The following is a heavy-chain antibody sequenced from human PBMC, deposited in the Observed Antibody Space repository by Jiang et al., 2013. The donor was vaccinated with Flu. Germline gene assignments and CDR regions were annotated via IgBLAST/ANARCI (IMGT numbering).Heavy chain of an antibody. Sequence: GAEVKKPGASVKVSCKASGYTFTSYGISWVRQAPGQGLEWMGWISAYNGNTNYAQKLQGRVTMTTDTSTSTAYMELRSLRSDDTAVYYCARDFKAYSKAAFGNFDYWGQGTLVTVSS. CDR3: ARDFKAYSKAAFGNFDY. D-gene: IGHD4-11*01. J-gene: IGHJ4*02. CDR1: GYTFTSYG. V-gene: IGHV1-18*04. CDR2: ISAYNGNT.